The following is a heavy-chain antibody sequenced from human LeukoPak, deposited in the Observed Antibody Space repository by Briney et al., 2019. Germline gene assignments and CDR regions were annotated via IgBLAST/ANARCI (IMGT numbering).Heavy chain of an antibody. J-gene: IGHJ4*02. CDR3: AGVAAAADY. Sequence: PSETLSLTCTVSGGSISSSSYYWGWIRQPPGKGLEWIGSIYYSGSTYYNPSLKSRVTISVDTSKNQFSLKLSSVTAADTAVYYCAGVAAAADYWGQGTLVTVSS. V-gene: IGHV4-39*07. CDR1: GGSISSSSYY. CDR2: IYYSGST. D-gene: IGHD6-13*01.